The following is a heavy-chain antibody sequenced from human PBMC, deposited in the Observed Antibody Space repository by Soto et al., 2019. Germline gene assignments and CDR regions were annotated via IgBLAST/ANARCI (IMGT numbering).Heavy chain of an antibody. CDR3: ASAYTAMVLFCDY. J-gene: IGHJ4*02. CDR2: ISYDGSNK. CDR1: GFTFSSYA. V-gene: IGHV3-30-3*01. D-gene: IGHD5-18*01. Sequence: GSLRLSCAASGFTFSSYAMHWVRQAPGKGLEWVAVISYDGSNKYYADSVKGRFTISRDNSKNTLYLQMNSLRAEDTAVYYCASAYTAMVLFCDYWGQGTLGTVSS.